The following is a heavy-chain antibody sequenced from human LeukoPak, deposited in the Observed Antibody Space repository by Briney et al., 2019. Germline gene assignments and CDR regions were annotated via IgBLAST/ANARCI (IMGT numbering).Heavy chain of an antibody. D-gene: IGHD3-22*01. Sequence: GGSLRLSCAASGFTFSSYGMHWVRQAPGKGLEWVSVIYSGGSTYYADSVKGRFTISRDNSKNTLYLQMNSLRAEDTAVYYCARDFAHHDSSGYEVVYWGQGTLVTVSS. V-gene: IGHV3-53*01. CDR2: IYSGGST. CDR3: ARDFAHHDSSGYEVVY. CDR1: GFTFSSYG. J-gene: IGHJ4*02.